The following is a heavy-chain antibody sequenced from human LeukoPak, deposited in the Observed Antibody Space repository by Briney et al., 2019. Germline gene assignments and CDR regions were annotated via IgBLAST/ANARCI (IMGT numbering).Heavy chain of an antibody. CDR3: AKDEGPYCSSTSCYFDY. J-gene: IGHJ4*02. V-gene: IGHV3-23*01. Sequence: GGSLRLSCAASGFTFSSYAMSWVRQAPGKGLEWVSGISGSGGSTSYADSVKGRFTISRDNSKNTLYLQMNSLRAEDTAVYYCAKDEGPYCSSTSCYFDYWGQGTLVTVSS. CDR1: GFTFSSYA. D-gene: IGHD2-2*01. CDR2: ISGSGGST.